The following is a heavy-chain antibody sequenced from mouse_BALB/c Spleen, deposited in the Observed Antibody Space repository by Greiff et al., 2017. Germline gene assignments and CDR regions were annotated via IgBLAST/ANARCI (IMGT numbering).Heavy chain of an antibody. D-gene: IGHD1-1*01. CDR2: ISYDGSN. CDR3: ARDQHYYGSRGFAY. CDR1: GYSITSGYY. Sequence: EESGPGLVKPSQSLSLTCSVTGYSITSGYYWNWIRQFPGNKLEWMGYISYDGSNNYNPSLKNRISITRDTSKNQFFLKLNSVTTEDTATYYCARDQHYYGSRGFAYWGQGTLVTVSA. J-gene: IGHJ3*01. V-gene: IGHV3-6*02.